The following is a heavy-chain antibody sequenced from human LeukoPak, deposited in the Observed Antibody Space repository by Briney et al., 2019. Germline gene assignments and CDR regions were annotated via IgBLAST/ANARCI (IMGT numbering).Heavy chain of an antibody. CDR3: ARGYSSGWYGEYFQH. CDR1: GGSISSSSYY. Sequence: SETLSLTCTVSGGSISSSSYYWGWIRQPPGKGLEWIGSIYYSGSTYYNPSLKSRVTISVDTSKNQSSLKLSSVTAADAAVYYCARGYSSGWYGEYFQHWGQGTLVTVSS. J-gene: IGHJ1*01. V-gene: IGHV4-39*01. CDR2: IYYSGST. D-gene: IGHD6-19*01.